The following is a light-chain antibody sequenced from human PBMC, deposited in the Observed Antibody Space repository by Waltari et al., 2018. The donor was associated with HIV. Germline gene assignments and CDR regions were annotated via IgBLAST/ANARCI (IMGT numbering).Light chain of an antibody. CDR1: QSISNNF. CDR2: SSF. V-gene: IGKV3-20*01. J-gene: IGKJ1*01. CDR3: HQYGTAPRT. Sequence: GTLSLSPGDRAIVSCRATQSISNNFLAWFQQKPGQPPRLLIYSSFIRATGIPDRFSGSGAGTDFTLSISKLEPEDFAVYYCHQYGTAPRTFGQGTKVEI.